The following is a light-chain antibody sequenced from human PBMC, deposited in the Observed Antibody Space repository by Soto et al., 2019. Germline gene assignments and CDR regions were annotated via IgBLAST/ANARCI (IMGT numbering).Light chain of an antibody. CDR2: EVT. V-gene: IGLV2-14*01. Sequence: QSALTQPASVSGSPGQSITISCTGTRSDVGGYNYVSWYQHHPGKAPKLMIYEVTNRPSGISDRFPGSKSGNTASLTISGLQAEDEADYYCSSYTSSSSLVVFGGGTKLTVL. CDR1: RSDVGGYNY. J-gene: IGLJ3*02. CDR3: SSYTSSSSLVV.